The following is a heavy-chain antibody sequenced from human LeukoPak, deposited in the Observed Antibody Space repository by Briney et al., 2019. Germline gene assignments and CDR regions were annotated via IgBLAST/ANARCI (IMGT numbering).Heavy chain of an antibody. V-gene: IGHV4-34*01. D-gene: IGHD1-26*01. Sequence: SETLSLTCAVYGGSFSGYYWSWIRQPPGKGLEWIGEINHSGSTNYNPSLKSRVTISVDTSKNQFSLNLSSVTAADTAVYYCARHSVVGATTFDYWGQGTLVTVSS. CDR3: ARHSVVGATTFDY. J-gene: IGHJ4*02. CDR1: GGSFSGYY. CDR2: INHSGST.